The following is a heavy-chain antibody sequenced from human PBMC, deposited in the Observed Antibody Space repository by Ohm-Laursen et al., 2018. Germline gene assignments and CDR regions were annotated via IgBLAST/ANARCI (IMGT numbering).Heavy chain of an antibody. CDR1: GFTVSSNY. Sequence: SLRLSCAASGFTVSSNYMSWVRQAPGKGLEWVGRIKSKTDGGTTDYAAPVKGRFTISRDDSKNTLYLQMNSLKTEDTAVYYCTVPHMVLYYWGQGTLVTVSS. D-gene: IGHD4/OR15-4a*01. CDR3: TVPHMVLYY. J-gene: IGHJ4*02. CDR2: IKSKTDGGTT. V-gene: IGHV3-15*01.